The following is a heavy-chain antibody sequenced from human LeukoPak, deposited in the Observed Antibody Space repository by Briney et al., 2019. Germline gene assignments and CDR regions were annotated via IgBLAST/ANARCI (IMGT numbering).Heavy chain of an antibody. J-gene: IGHJ6*03. CDR1: GFTVSSNY. CDR2: IYSGGST. V-gene: IGHV3-53*01. CDR3: ARGHYYYYYMDV. Sequence: GGSLRLSCAASGFTVSSNYMSWVRQAPGKGLEWVSVIYSGGSTYYADSVKGRFTISRDNPKNTLYLQMNSLRAEDTAVYYCARGHYYYYYMDVWGKGTTVTVSS.